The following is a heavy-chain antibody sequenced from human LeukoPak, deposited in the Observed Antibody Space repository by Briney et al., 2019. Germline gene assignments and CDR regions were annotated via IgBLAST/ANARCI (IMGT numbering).Heavy chain of an antibody. CDR1: DSSVLNFD. J-gene: IGHJ3*02. V-gene: IGHV1-18*01. CDR2: ISGYNDNT. Sequence: ASVKVSCKTSDSSVLNFDISWVRQAPGQGLERMGWISGYNDNTNYVQKFQGRVTMTTDTSTNIAYMELRSLGSDDSAVYYCARDEGGFDIWGQGTMATVSS. CDR3: ARDEGGFDI. D-gene: IGHD2-15*01.